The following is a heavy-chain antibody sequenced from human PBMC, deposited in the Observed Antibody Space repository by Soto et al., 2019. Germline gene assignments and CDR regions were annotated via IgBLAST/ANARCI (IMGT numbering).Heavy chain of an antibody. D-gene: IGHD6-13*01. J-gene: IGHJ6*02. CDR2: IYYSGST. V-gene: IGHV4-59*01. Sequence: SETLSLTCTVSGGSISSYYWSWIRQPPGKGLEWIGYIYYSGSTNYNPSLKSRVTISVDTSKNRFSLKLSSVTAADTAVYYCARVNDEGAAAGSYYYYGMDVWGQGTTVTVSS. CDR3: ARVNDEGAAAGSYYYYGMDV. CDR1: GGSISSYY.